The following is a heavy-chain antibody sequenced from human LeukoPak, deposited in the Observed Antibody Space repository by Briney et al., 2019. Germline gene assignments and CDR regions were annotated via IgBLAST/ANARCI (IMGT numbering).Heavy chain of an antibody. CDR2: ISDSGGST. CDR3: VRGYSFGPYGMDV. CDR1: GFTFSDYW. J-gene: IGHJ6*02. Sequence: GGSLRLSCAASGFTFSDYWMNWVRQAPGKGLEYVSAISDSGGSTYYADSVKGRFTISRDNSKNTLYLQMSSLRAEDTAVYFCVRGYSFGPYGMDVWGQGTTVTVSS. V-gene: IGHV3-64D*09. D-gene: IGHD2-15*01.